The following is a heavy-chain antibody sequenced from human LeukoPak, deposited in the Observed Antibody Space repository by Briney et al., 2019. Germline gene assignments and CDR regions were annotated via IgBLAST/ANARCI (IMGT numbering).Heavy chain of an antibody. CDR2: IYSGGST. Sequence: GGSLRLSCAASGFTVSSNYMSWVRQAPGKGLEWVSVIYSGGSTNYADSVKGRFTISRDNSKNTLYLQMNSLRAEDTAVYYCAKDLASDYGDPSEPGGPSYWGQGTLVTVSS. V-gene: IGHV3-53*01. CDR1: GFTVSSNY. D-gene: IGHD4-17*01. J-gene: IGHJ4*02. CDR3: AKDLASDYGDPSEPGGPSY.